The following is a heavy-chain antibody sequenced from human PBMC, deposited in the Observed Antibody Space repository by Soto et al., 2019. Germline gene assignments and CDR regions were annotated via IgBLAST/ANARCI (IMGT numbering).Heavy chain of an antibody. J-gene: IGHJ4*02. D-gene: IGHD3-16*01. V-gene: IGHV3-15*07. Sequence: EVWLVESGGGSVKPEGSLRLSCAASGLRLSDGWMNWVRQTPGKGLEWVGRIKSKGDGGAVDYAAPVNGRFTISRDDSENMLDLQMNHLKADDTGIYYCTRRPKAGDAGVDHLAYWGEGALVTVSS. CDR1: GLRLSDGW. CDR2: IKSKGDGGAV. CDR3: TRRPKAGDAGVDHLAY.